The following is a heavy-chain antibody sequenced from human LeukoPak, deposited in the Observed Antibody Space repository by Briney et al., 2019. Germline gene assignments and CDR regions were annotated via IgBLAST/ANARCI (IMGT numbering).Heavy chain of an antibody. Sequence: PSETLSLTCTVSGGSISSYYWSWIRQPPGKGLEWIGYIYYSGCTNYNPSLKSRVTISVDTSKNQFSLKLSSVTAADTAVYYCARLWVGELFDWDWFDPWGQGTLVTVSS. CDR2: IYYSGCT. J-gene: IGHJ5*02. CDR3: ARLWVGELFDWDWFDP. D-gene: IGHD3-10*01. V-gene: IGHV4-59*08. CDR1: GGSISSYY.